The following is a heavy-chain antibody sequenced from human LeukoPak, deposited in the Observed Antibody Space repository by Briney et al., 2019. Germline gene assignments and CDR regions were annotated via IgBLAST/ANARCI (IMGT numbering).Heavy chain of an antibody. CDR1: GFTFSSYG. CDR2: IRYDGSNK. V-gene: IGHV3-30*02. CDR3: ARVNGPNTKGMDV. J-gene: IGHJ6*03. Sequence: GGSLRLSCAASGFTFSSYGMHWVRQAPGKGLEWVAFIRYDGSNKYYADSVKGRFTISRDNSKNTLYLQMNSLRAEDTAVYYCARVNGPNTKGMDVWGKGTTVTVSS. D-gene: IGHD2-2*01.